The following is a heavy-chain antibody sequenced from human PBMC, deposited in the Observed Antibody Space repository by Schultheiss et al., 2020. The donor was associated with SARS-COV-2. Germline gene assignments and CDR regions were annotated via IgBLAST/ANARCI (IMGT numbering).Heavy chain of an antibody. D-gene: IGHD6-13*01. V-gene: IGHV2-5*01. CDR3: ARDADGIDY. CDR1: GFSLSSHGVG. Sequence: SGPTLVKPTQTLTVTCSFSGFSLSSHGVGVGWIRQSPGKALEWLALIYWNDYRRYSPSMKSRLTITKDTSKNQVVLTMTNMDPVDTATYYCARDADGIDYWGQGTLVTVSS. J-gene: IGHJ4*02. CDR2: IYWNDYR.